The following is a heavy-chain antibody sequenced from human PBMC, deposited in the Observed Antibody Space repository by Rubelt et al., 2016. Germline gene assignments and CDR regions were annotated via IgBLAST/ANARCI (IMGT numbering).Heavy chain of an antibody. CDR2: IRYDGSIK. D-gene: IGHD6-19*01. V-gene: IGHV3-30*02. Sequence: VQLLESGGGLVQPGGSLRLSCAASGFTFSSYAMSWVRQAPGKGLEWVAFIRYDGSIKYYEDYVRGRFTISRDNSKNTLVLQMNRLRAEDTAVYYCAKDDPPWDRRPVAVTFGSWGQGTLVTVSS. CDR1: GFTFSSYA. CDR3: AKDDPPWDRRPVAVTFGS. J-gene: IGHJ4*02.